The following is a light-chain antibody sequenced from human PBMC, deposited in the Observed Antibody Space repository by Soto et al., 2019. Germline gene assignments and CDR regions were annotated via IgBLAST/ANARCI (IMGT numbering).Light chain of an antibody. V-gene: IGKV3-11*01. Sequence: EIVLTQSPATLSLSPGERATISCRASQSVDSYLAWYHQKPGQAPRLLIYDASNRATGIPARFSGSGSGTDFTLTISSLEPEDFAVYYCQQRSNWPPYTFGQGTKLEIK. CDR3: QQRSNWPPYT. CDR1: QSVDSY. CDR2: DAS. J-gene: IGKJ2*01.